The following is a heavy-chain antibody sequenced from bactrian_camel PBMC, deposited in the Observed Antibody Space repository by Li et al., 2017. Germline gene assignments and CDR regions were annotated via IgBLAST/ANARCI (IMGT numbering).Heavy chain of an antibody. CDR2: IYIADGTT. Sequence: QLVESGGGSVQAGGALTLSCVASGFDVTAYCMGWFRQVPGKVHEGVAAIYIADGTTWYADSVKGRFTVTLNNAKNQVNLQLDSLEPEDTATYYCVSDFGGCAVVTKDWVGMDYWTKGTQVTVS. V-gene: IGHV3S25*01. J-gene: IGHJ7*01. CDR1: GFDVTAYC. D-gene: IGHD5*01.